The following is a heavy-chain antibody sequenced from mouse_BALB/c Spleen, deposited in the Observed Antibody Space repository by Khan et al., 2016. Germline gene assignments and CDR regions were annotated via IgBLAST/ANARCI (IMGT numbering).Heavy chain of an antibody. CDR3: ARTDRRGYFDY. Sequence: QVQLQQSGAELMKPGASVKISCKATGYTFSSYWIEWVKQRPGHGLEWIGEILPGSGSTNYNEKFRGKATFTADTSSNTAYMQLSSLTSEDSAVHYCARTDRRGYFDYWGQGTTLTFSS. CDR2: ILPGSGST. V-gene: IGHV1-9*01. CDR1: GYTFSSYW. J-gene: IGHJ2*01.